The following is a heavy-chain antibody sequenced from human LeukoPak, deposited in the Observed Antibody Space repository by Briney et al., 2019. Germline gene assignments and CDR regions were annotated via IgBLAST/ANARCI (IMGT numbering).Heavy chain of an antibody. CDR1: GFTLSNFA. J-gene: IGHJ4*02. CDR2: ISTNGSRT. V-gene: IGHV3-64*02. CDR3: ARDSFYTGYDRGFGY. D-gene: IGHD5-12*01. Sequence: PGGSLRLSRTASGFTLSNFAMHWVRQSPDKGLQYVSAISTNGSRTFYADSVKGRFIISRDNSKNTLYLQMGSLRGEDTAVYYCARDSFYTGYDRGFGYWGQGTLVTVSS.